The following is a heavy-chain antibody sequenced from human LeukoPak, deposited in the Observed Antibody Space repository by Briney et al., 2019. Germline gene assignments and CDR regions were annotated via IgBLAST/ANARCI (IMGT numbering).Heavy chain of an antibody. CDR1: GGSISSSNW. J-gene: IGHJ5*02. CDR3: ASALTSGYSSGWYSGNWFDP. D-gene: IGHD6-19*01. V-gene: IGHV4-4*02. Sequence: SGTLSLTCAVSGGSISSSNWWSWVRQPPGKGLEWIGEIYHSGSTNYNPSLKSRVTISVDKSKNQFSLKLSSVTAADTAVYYCASALTSGYSSGWYSGNWFDPWGQGTPVTVSS. CDR2: IYHSGST.